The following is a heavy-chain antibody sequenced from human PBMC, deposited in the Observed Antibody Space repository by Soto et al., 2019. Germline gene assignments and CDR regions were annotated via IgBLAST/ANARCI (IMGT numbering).Heavy chain of an antibody. Sequence: VQLVQSGGGLVKPAGSLRLACTGSGFTFSDAWMSWVRQPPGKGLEWVDRIRSKAAGGTAQYAAPVAGRFIISRDDSKKMMYLQMNSLKTEDTAVYYCTTGDTGGEDDWGQGTLVTVSS. D-gene: IGHD3-16*01. J-gene: IGHJ4*02. CDR1: GFTFSDAW. CDR2: IRSKAAGGTA. V-gene: IGHV3-15*01. CDR3: TTGDTGGEDD.